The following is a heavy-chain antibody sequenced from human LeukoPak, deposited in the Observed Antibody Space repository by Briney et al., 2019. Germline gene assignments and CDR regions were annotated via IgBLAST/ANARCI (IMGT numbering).Heavy chain of an antibody. D-gene: IGHD3-10*01. Sequence: PSETLSLTCTVSGGSISSSSYYWGWIRQPPGKGLAWIGSIYYSGSTYYNPSLQSRVTISVDTSKHQFSLKLSSVPAADTAVYYCARLLDYYDSGSYPFGDAFDIWGQGTMVTVSS. CDR3: ARLLDYYDSGSYPFGDAFDI. CDR2: IYYSGST. V-gene: IGHV4-39*01. CDR1: GGSISSSSYY. J-gene: IGHJ3*02.